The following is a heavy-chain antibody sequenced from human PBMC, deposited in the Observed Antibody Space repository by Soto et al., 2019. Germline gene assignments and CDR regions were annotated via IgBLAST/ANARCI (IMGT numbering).Heavy chain of an antibody. V-gene: IGHV1-2*02. J-gene: IGHJ2*01. CDR2: ISPITGGT. D-gene: IGHD1-20*01. CDR3: ARDPGIETITDWYFNV. CDR1: VYTFTDHY. Sequence: QAQLVQSGAEVKKPGASVKVSCQAFVYTFTDHYLHWVRQAPGQGLEWMGWISPITGGTRYAPKFQGRVTLTRDRSIATVYMDLSSLRSDDTAVYYCARDPGIETITDWYFNVWGRGTRVTVSS.